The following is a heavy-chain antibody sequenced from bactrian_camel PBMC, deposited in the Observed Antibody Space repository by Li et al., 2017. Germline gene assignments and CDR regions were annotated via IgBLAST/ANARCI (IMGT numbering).Heavy chain of an antibody. V-gene: IGHV3S53*01. J-gene: IGHJ4*01. D-gene: IGHD2*01. CDR3: AARALPYCPKENDHRYTI. Sequence: HVQLVESGGGSVQTGGSLRLSCVPSTNTYRWCMAWFRQAPGQERERVAIIYSDVTTDYADSVKGRFTISKDDSNSTLYLQMNRLRSADSAIYYCAARALPYCPKENDHRYTIWGQGTQVTVS. CDR1: TNTYRWC. CDR2: IYSDVTT.